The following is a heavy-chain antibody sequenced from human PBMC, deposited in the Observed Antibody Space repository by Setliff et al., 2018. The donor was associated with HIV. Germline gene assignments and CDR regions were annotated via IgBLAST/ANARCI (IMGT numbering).Heavy chain of an antibody. CDR3: ARDRGGYYECFDY. J-gene: IGHJ4*02. Sequence: GASVKVSCKASGYTFTSYGISWVRQAPGQGLEWMGWISAYNGNTNYVQKFQGRLTISADKSTTTVYMELSSLRSEDTAVYFCARDRGGYYECFDYWGQGTLVTVSS. V-gene: IGHV1-18*01. CDR1: GYTFTSYG. CDR2: ISAYNGNT. D-gene: IGHD1-26*01.